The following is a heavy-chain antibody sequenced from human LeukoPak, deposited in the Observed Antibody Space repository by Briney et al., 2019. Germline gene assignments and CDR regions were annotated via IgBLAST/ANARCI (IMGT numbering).Heavy chain of an antibody. CDR3: AKDSLSGSYGY. CDR2: IRGSNRGT. J-gene: IGHJ4*02. D-gene: IGHD1-26*01. CDR1: GFTFSDYY. Sequence: PGGSLRLSCAASGFTFSDYYMSWIRQAPGKGLEWVSSIRGSNRGTYYADSARGRFTISRDNSKNMVYLEINSLRAEDTAVFYCAKDSLSGSYGYWGQGTLVTVSS. V-gene: IGHV3-23*01.